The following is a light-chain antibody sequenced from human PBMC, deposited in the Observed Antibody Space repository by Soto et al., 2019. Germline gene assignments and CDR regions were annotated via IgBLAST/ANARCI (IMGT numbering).Light chain of an antibody. CDR3: SSYTTFRTPHVA. CDR2: EVR. CDR1: MRDVGAYNL. V-gene: IGLV2-14*01. J-gene: IGLJ2*01. Sequence: QSALTQPASVSGSAGQSITISCSGTMRDVGAYNLVSWYQQHPGTAPKLIIYEVRNRPSGISSRFSGSRSGNTASLTISGLQPEDEAHYYCSSYTTFRTPHVAFGGGTKLTVL.